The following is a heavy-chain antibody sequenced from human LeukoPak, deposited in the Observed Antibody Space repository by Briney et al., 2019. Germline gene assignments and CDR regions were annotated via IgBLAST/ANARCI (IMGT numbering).Heavy chain of an antibody. D-gene: IGHD4-17*01. V-gene: IGHV3-7*03. CDR2: IKQGGGER. J-gene: IGHJ4*02. CDR3: ARGPNYGSRTDYLDY. Sequence: GGSLRLSCAASGFTLSSHWMNWVRQAPGKGLEWVANIKQGGGERNYVDSVRGRFTVSRDDAKSSLYLQMNSLRAEDTAIYYCARGPNYGSRTDYLDYWGQGTLVTVSS. CDR1: GFTLSSHW.